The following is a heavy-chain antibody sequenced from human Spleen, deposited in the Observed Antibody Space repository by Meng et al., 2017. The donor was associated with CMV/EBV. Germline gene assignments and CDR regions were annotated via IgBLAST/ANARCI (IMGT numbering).Heavy chain of an antibody. J-gene: IGHJ6*02. Sequence: GESLKISCAASGFTLSTYNTHWVRQAPGKGLVWVSRINSDGSSTTYADSVKGRFTISRDNAKNTLYLQMNSLRAEDTAVYYCARESQLLSNAKYYYGMDVWGQGTTVTVSS. D-gene: IGHD2-2*01. CDR1: GFTLSTYN. CDR3: ARESQLLSNAKYYYGMDV. CDR2: INSDGSST. V-gene: IGHV3-74*01.